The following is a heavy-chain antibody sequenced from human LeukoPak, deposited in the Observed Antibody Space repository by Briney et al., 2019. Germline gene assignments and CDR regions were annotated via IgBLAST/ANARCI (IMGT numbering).Heavy chain of an antibody. CDR1: GFSFSTYG. CDR2: IWFDGSNK. J-gene: IGHJ4*02. D-gene: IGHD1-26*01. CDR3: ARASGCYDY. Sequence: GRSLRLSCVASGFSFSTYGMHWVRQAPGKGLEWVAVIWFDGSNKYYADSMKGRFTISRDNSKNTLYLQMNNLRADDTAVYYCARASGCYDYWGQGTLVTVSS. V-gene: IGHV3-33*01.